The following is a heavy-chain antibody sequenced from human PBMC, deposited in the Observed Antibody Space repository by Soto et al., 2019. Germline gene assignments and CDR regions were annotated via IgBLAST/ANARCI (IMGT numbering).Heavy chain of an antibody. CDR1: GGSISSGDYY. CDR2: IYYSGST. V-gene: IGHV4-30-4*01. D-gene: IGHD3-10*01. Sequence: PSETLSLTCTVSGGSISSGDYYWSWIRHPPGKGLEWIGYIYYSGSTYYNPSLKSRVTISVDTSKNQFSLKLSSVTAADTAVYYCARVITMVRGDFFDYWGPGTMVTVSS. CDR3: ARVITMVRGDFFDY. J-gene: IGHJ4*02.